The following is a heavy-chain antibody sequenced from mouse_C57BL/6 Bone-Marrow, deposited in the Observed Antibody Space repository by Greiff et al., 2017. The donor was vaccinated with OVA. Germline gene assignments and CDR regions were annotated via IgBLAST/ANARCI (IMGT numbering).Heavy chain of an antibody. J-gene: IGHJ2*01. D-gene: IGHD1-1*01. CDR1: GYTFTSYW. Sequence: QVQLQQPGAELVMPGASVKLSCKASGYTFTSYWMHWVKQRPGQGLEWIGEIDPSDSYTNYNQKFKGKSTLTVDKSSSTAYMQLSSLASEDSAVYYCARRRLYGSSSFDYWGQGTTLTVSS. CDR2: IDPSDSYT. CDR3: ARRRLYGSSSFDY. V-gene: IGHV1-69*01.